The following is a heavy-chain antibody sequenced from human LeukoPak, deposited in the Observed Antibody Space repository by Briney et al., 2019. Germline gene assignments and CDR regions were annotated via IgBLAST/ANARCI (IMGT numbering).Heavy chain of an antibody. CDR3: ASGRITGTTSPFDY. Sequence: ASVKVSCKASGGTFSSYAISWVRQAPGQGLEWMGGIIPIFGTANYAQKFQGRVTITTDESTSTAYMELSSLRSEDTAVYCCASGRITGTTSPFDYWGQGTLVTVSS. V-gene: IGHV1-69*05. D-gene: IGHD1-7*01. CDR2: IIPIFGTA. J-gene: IGHJ4*02. CDR1: GGTFSSYA.